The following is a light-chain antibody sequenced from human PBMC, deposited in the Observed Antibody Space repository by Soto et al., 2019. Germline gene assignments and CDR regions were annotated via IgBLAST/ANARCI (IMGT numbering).Light chain of an antibody. CDR3: QQSYSTPRT. CDR1: NSISSY. Sequence: DIQMTQSTSSLSASVGDRVTITCRTSNSISSYLNWYQQKPGKAPKIQIYDASSLQSGVQSRFSGSGSGTDFTLTISSLQPEDFATYYCQQSYSTPRTFGQGTKVYI. J-gene: IGKJ1*01. V-gene: IGKV1-39*01. CDR2: DAS.